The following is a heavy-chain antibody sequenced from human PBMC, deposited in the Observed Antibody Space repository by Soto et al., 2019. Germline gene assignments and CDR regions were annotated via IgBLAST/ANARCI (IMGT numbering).Heavy chain of an antibody. V-gene: IGHV1-69*13. D-gene: IGHD3-3*01. CDR1: GGTFSSYA. CDR3: AIGLRFLEWLPSNYYYYGMDV. CDR2: IIPIFGTA. Sequence: SVKVSCKASGGTFSSYAISWVRQAPGQGLEWMGGIIPIFGTANYAQKFQGRVTITADESTSTAYMELSSLRSEDTAVYYCAIGLRFLEWLPSNYYYYGMDVWGQGTTVTVSS. J-gene: IGHJ6*02.